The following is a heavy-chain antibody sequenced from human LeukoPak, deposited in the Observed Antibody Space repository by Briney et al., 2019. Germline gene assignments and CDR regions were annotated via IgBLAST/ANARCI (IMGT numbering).Heavy chain of an antibody. V-gene: IGHV5-51*01. D-gene: IGHD6-13*01. CDR2: IYPGDSDT. Sequence: GESLKISCKGSGYSSTSYWIGWVRQMPGKGLEWMGIIYPGDSDTRYSPSFQGQVTISADKSISTAYLQWSSLKASDTAMYYCARHSPPPGIAASLRLRYYGMDVWGQGTTVTVSS. CDR1: GYSSTSYW. J-gene: IGHJ6*02. CDR3: ARHSPPPGIAASLRLRYYGMDV.